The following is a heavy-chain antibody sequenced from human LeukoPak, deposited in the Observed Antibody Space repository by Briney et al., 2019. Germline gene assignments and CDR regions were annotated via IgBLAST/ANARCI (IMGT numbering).Heavy chain of an antibody. CDR1: GYSFTSYW. CDR3: ARHKFLGAPQGRYYYGMDV. V-gene: IGHV5-51*01. Sequence: GESLKISCKGSGYSFTSYWIGWVRQMPGKGLEWMGIIYPGDPDTRYSPSFQGQVTISADKSISTAYLQWSSLKASDTAMFYCARHKFLGAPQGRYYYGMDVWGQGTTVTVSS. D-gene: IGHD3-16*01. J-gene: IGHJ6*02. CDR2: IYPGDPDT.